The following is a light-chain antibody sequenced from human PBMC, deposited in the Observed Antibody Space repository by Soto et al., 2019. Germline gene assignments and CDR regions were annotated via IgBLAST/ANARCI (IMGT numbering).Light chain of an antibody. CDR1: QSVSSN. CDR3: QQYHNWPPT. CDR2: GAS. Sequence: EIVMTQSPATLSVSPGERAPLSCRASQSVSSNLAWYQQKPGQAPRLLIDGASTRATGIPARFSGSGSGTEFTLTISSLQSGDFAVYYCQQYHNWPPTFGQGTKVEIK. J-gene: IGKJ1*01. V-gene: IGKV3-15*01.